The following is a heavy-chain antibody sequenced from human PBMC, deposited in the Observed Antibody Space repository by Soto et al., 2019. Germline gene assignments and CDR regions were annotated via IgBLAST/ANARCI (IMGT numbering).Heavy chain of an antibody. J-gene: IGHJ6*02. CDR2: ISSSGSTI. D-gene: IGHD6-13*01. CDR3: ARAPIAAAGTLGRLGYYYYYGMDV. V-gene: IGHV3-11*01. CDR1: GFTFSDYY. Sequence: QVQLVESGGGLVKPGGSLRLSCAASGFTFSDYYMSWIRQAPGKGLEWVSYISSSGSTIYYAHSVKGRFTISRDNAKNSLYLQMNSLRAEDTAVYYCARAPIAAAGTLGRLGYYYYYGMDVWGQGTTVTVSS.